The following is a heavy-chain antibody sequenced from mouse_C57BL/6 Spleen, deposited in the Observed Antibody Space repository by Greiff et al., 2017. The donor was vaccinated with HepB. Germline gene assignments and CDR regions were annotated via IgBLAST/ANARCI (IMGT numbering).Heavy chain of an antibody. D-gene: IGHD2-1*01. CDR1: GFNIKDDY. V-gene: IGHV14-4*01. CDR3: TTNYYGNYLDY. CDR2: IDPENGDT. J-gene: IGHJ2*01. Sequence: EVQLQQSGAELVRPGASVKLSCTASGFNIKDDYMHWVKQRPEQGLEWIGWIDPENGDTEYAPKFQGKATITADTSSNPAYLQLSSLPSTDTAVYYCTTNYYGNYLDYWGQGTTLTVSS.